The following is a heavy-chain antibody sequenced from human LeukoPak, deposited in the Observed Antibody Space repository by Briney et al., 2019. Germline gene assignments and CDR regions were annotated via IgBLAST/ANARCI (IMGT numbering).Heavy chain of an antibody. CDR2: ISSSGSTT. CDR1: GFTFSSYE. CDR3: VRGRKGLLIDY. D-gene: IGHD1-14*01. V-gene: IGHV3-48*03. J-gene: IGHJ4*02. Sequence: PGGSLRLSCAASGFTFSSYEMNWVRQAPGKGLEWVSYISSSGSTTYYADSVKGRFTISRDNAKNSLYLQMNSLRAEDTAVYYCVRGRKGLLIDYWGQGTLVTVSS.